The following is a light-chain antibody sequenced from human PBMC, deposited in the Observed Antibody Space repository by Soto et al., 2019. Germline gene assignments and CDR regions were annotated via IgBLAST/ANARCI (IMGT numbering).Light chain of an antibody. CDR3: QQSSAWPLT. CDR1: QIIRSTY. CDR2: GIS. J-gene: IGKJ4*01. Sequence: EIVMTQSPVTLSVSPGESATLSCRASQIIRSTYLAWYQQKPGQAPRLLIYGISNRATGIPDRFSGSGSATEFTLTISSLQSEDAAVYYCQQSSAWPLTFGGGTKVEIK. V-gene: IGKV3D-15*01.